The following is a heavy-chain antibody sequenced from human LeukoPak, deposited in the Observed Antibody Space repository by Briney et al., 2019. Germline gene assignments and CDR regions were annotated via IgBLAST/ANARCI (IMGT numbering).Heavy chain of an antibody. CDR1: GYTFTGYY. CDR3: AREGFCTGSKCPAEY. CDR2: INPNTGGT. Sequence: ASVKVSCKASGYTFTGYYMHWVRQAPGQGLEWMGWINPNTGGTNSAQKFQGRVTMTRDTSISTAYMELKRLSSDDTAVYFCAREGFCTGSKCPAEYWGQGTLVTVSS. V-gene: IGHV1-2*02. J-gene: IGHJ4*02. D-gene: IGHD2-8*02.